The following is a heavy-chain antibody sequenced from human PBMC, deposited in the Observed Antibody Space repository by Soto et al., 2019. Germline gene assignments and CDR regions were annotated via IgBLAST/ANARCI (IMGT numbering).Heavy chain of an antibody. V-gene: IGHV4-4*07. CDR3: AGDSGSGKTWFDP. CDR2: IYISGNT. Sequence: NPSETLSLTCTVSGGSISSNYWSWIRQPAGKGLEWIGRIYISGNTNYNPSLKSRLTMSVDTSKNLFSLNLSYVTAADTAVYFCAGDSGSGKTWFDPWGQGTLVTVSS. CDR1: GGSISSNY. J-gene: IGHJ5*02. D-gene: IGHD3-22*01.